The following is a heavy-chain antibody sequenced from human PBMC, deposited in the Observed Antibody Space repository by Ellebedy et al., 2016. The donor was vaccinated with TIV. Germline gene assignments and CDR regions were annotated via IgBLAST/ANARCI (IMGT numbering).Heavy chain of an antibody. J-gene: IGHJ4*02. V-gene: IGHV4-61*05. Sequence: MPSETLSLTCTVSGGSISSSSYYWGWIRQPPGKGLEWIGYISYTGSTNYNPSLNSRVTISLDTSKNQFSLKLNSVTAADTAVYYCTKSGSGSLPPLGWGQGTLVTVSS. D-gene: IGHD3-10*01. CDR2: ISYTGST. CDR1: GGSISSSSYY. CDR3: TKSGSGSLPPLG.